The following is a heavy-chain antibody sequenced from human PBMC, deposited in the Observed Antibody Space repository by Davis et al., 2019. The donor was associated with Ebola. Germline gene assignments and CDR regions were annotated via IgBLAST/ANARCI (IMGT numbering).Heavy chain of an antibody. CDR1: GYTFTSYD. V-gene: IGHV1-69*13. D-gene: IGHD3-3*01. CDR3: AREGRFLEYRWFDP. J-gene: IGHJ5*02. Sequence: SVKVSCKASGYTFTSYDINWVRQAPGQGLEWMGGIIPIFGTANYAQKFQGRVTITADESTSTAYMELSSLRSEDTAVYYCAREGRFLEYRWFDPWGQGTLVTVSS. CDR2: IIPIFGTA.